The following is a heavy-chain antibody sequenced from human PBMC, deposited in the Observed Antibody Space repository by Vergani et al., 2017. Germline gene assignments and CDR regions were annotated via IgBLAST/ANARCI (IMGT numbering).Heavy chain of an antibody. D-gene: IGHD3-16*01. J-gene: IGHJ6*02. Sequence: EVQLLESGGGLVQPGGSLRLSCAASGFTFSSYAMSWVRQAPGKGLEWVSYISSSSSYTNYADSVKGRFTISRDNAKNSLYLQRNSLRAGDPALDNFAEDPIGGVSYYYGMNVWGQGTTVTVSS. CDR3: AEDPIGGVSYYYGMNV. CDR1: GFTFSSYA. CDR2: ISSSSSYT. V-gene: IGHV3-48*04.